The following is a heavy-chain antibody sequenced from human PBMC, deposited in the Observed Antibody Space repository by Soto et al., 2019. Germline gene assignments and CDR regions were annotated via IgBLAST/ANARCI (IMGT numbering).Heavy chain of an antibody. Sequence: SGTLSLTCAVSGVSISSDAYYWSWIRQPPGQGLEWIVALYYSASTYYNSSLESLVTIFVDTSQNQFSLRLISVNAADTAVYFCAREGPRYCTSTSCIRAGGVDVWGQGTTVTVSS. CDR3: AREGPRYCTSTSCIRAGGVDV. D-gene: IGHD2-2*01. V-gene: IGHV4-30-4*01. J-gene: IGHJ6*02. CDR1: GVSISSDAYY. CDR2: LYYSAST.